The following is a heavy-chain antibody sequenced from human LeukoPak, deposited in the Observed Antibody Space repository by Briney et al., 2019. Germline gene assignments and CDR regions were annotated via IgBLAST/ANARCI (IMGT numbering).Heavy chain of an antibody. J-gene: IGHJ5*02. CDR3: AREDNYYDSSGYYSWFDP. D-gene: IGHD3-22*01. V-gene: IGHV3-11*04. CDR1: GFTFSDYY. CDR2: ISSSSSTI. Sequence: GGSLRLSCAASGFTFSDYYMSWIRQAPGKGLEWVSYISSSSSTIYYADSVKGRFTISRDNAKNSLYLQMNSLRAEDTAVYYCAREDNYYDSSGYYSWFDPWGQGTLVTVSS.